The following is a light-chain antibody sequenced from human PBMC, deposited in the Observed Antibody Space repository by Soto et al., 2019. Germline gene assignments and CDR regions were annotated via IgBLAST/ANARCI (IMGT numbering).Light chain of an antibody. J-gene: IGLJ1*01. CDR1: SSDVGGYNY. CDR2: DFS. Sequence: QSVLTQPASVSGSPGQSIAISCTGTSSDVGGYNYVSWYQQHPGNVPKLILCDFSNRPSGVSDRFSGSKSGNTASLTISGLQTEDEADYYCSSYTTSSTYVFGTGTKVTVL. CDR3: SSYTTSSTYV. V-gene: IGLV2-14*01.